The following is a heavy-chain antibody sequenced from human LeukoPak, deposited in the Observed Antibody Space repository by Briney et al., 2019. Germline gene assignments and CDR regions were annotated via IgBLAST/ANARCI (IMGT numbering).Heavy chain of an antibody. J-gene: IGHJ4*02. V-gene: IGHV6-1*01. CDR1: GDSVSINSAG. D-gene: IGHD5-18*01. CDR2: TYYRSKWYN. CDR3: ARGYGYYFDY. Sequence: SQTLSLTSALSGDSVSINSAGWNWVRQSPSRGLEWLGRTYYRSKWYNDYAVSVKSRITITPDTSENHFSLQLNSVTPEDTAVYYCARGYGYYFDYWGQGTLVTVSS.